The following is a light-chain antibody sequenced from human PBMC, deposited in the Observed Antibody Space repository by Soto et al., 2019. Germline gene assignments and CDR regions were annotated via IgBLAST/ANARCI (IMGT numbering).Light chain of an antibody. Sequence: EIVLTQSPGTLSLSPGERATLSCRASQSVSGNYLAWYQQKPRQSPRLLIYGSSDRATGIPDRFSGSGSGTDFTLTITRVEPEDFEVYYCQQYGSSPPYTFGQGTKLEIK. V-gene: IGKV3-20*01. CDR2: GSS. CDR1: QSVSGNY. J-gene: IGKJ2*01. CDR3: QQYGSSPPYT.